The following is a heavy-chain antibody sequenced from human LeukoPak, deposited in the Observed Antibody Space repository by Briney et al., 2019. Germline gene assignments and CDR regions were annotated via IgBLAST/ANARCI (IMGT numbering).Heavy chain of an antibody. D-gene: IGHD2-2*01. V-gene: IGHV3-30-3*01. Sequence: GGSLRISCAASGFTFSSYAMHWVRQAPGKGLEWVAVISYDGSNKYYADSVKGRFTISRDNSKNTLYLQMNSLRAEDTAVYYCARPQTSSTSPNWFDPWGQGTLVTVSS. J-gene: IGHJ5*02. CDR1: GFTFSSYA. CDR2: ISYDGSNK. CDR3: ARPQTSSTSPNWFDP.